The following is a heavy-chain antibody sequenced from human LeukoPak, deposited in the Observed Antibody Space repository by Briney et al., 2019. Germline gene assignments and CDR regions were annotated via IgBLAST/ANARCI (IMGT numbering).Heavy chain of an antibody. J-gene: IGHJ4*02. Sequence: PGGSLRLSCAASGFTFSSYGMHWVRQAPGKGLEWVAFIRYDGSNKYYADSVKGRFTISRDNSKNTLYLQVNSLRAEDTAVYYCAKTYYYDSSGYYYDYWGQGTLVTVSS. CDR1: GFTFSSYG. CDR2: IRYDGSNK. V-gene: IGHV3-30*02. CDR3: AKTYYYDSSGYYYDY. D-gene: IGHD3-22*01.